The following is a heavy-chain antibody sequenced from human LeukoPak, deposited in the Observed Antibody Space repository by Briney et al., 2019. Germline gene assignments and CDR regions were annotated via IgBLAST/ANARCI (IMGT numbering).Heavy chain of an antibody. CDR2: IYYSGST. CDR1: GGSISSSSYY. CDR3: ARDRSTVTSHLSWFDP. Sequence: SETLSLTCTVSGGSISSSSYYWGWIRQPPGKGPEWIGSIYYSGSTYYNPSLKSRVTISADTSKNQFSLKLSSVTAADTAVYYCARDRSTVTSHLSWFDPWGQGTLVTVSS. D-gene: IGHD4-17*01. J-gene: IGHJ5*02. V-gene: IGHV4-39*02.